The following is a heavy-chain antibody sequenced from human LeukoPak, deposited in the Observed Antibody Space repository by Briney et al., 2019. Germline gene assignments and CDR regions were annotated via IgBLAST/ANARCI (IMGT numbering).Heavy chain of an antibody. CDR1: GGSINSYY. CDR3: ARLAAKYSGYVKPPPYYFDY. Sequence: PSETLSLTCTASGGSINSYYWSWIRQPAGKGLEWIGRIYTSGSTNYNPSLKSRVTMSVDTSKNQFSLKLSSVTAADTAVYYCARLAAKYSGYVKPPPYYFDYWGQGTLVTVSS. V-gene: IGHV4-4*07. D-gene: IGHD5-12*01. CDR2: IYTSGST. J-gene: IGHJ4*02.